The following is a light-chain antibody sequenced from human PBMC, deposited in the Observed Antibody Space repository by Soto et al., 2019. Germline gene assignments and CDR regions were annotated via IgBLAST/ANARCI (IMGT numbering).Light chain of an antibody. Sequence: EIVLTQSPATLSLSPGERATLSCRASQSVSSYLAWYQQKPGQAPRLLIYDASNRATGIPARFSGSGSGTDFTLTISSLEPEDFAVYYCQQRSNWPRRYTVGQGTKLEIK. V-gene: IGKV3-11*01. J-gene: IGKJ2*01. CDR3: QQRSNWPRRYT. CDR1: QSVSSY. CDR2: DAS.